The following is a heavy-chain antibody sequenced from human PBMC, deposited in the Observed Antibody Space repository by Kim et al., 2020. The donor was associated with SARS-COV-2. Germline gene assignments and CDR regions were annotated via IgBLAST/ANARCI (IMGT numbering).Heavy chain of an antibody. J-gene: IGHJ4*02. Sequence: ASVKVSCKASGYTFIGYYIQWVRQAPGQGLEWMGWINPKSGETKFAQKFQGRVAVTRDTSTSTVNMEVRRLASDDTAVYFCASGSEYYFDSWGQGTLVTV. CDR1: GYTFIGYY. CDR2: INPKSGET. CDR3: ASGSEYYFDS. V-gene: IGHV1-2*02.